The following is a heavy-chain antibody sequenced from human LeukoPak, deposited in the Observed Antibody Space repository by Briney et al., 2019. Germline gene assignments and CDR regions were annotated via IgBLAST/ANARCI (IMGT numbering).Heavy chain of an antibody. Sequence: PGGSLRLSCAASGFTFSSCAMSWVRQAPGKGLEWVSAISGSGGSTYYADSVKGRFTISRDNSKNTLYLQMNSLRAEDTAVYYCAKVVYDSSGYYFYYWGQGTLVTVSS. CDR3: AKVVYDSSGYYFYY. D-gene: IGHD3-22*01. CDR2: ISGSGGST. CDR1: GFTFSSCA. V-gene: IGHV3-23*01. J-gene: IGHJ4*02.